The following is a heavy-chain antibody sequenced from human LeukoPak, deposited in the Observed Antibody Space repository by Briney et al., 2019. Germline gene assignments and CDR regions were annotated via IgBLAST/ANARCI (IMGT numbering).Heavy chain of an antibody. J-gene: IGHJ4*02. D-gene: IGHD5-18*01. CDR1: GFTFTSYA. Sequence: GGSLRLSCAASGFTFTSYAMSWVRQAPGKGLEWVSAISGSGDNTYYADSVKGRFTISRDNSKNTLYLQMNSLRAEDTAVYYCAKETNTAMVSCFDYWGQGTLVTVSS. CDR3: AKETNTAMVSCFDY. CDR2: ISGSGDNT. V-gene: IGHV3-23*01.